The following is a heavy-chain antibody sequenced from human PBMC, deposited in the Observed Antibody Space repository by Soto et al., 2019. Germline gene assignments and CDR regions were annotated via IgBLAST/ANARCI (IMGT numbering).Heavy chain of an antibody. D-gene: IGHD3-3*01. CDR2: IYPGDSDT. CDR3: ARQTVPITIFGVATNAFDI. Sequence: PGESLKISCKGSGYSFTSYWIGWVRQMPGKGLEWMGIIYPGDSDTRYSPSFQGQVTISADKSISTAYLQWSSLKASDTAMYYCARQTVPITIFGVATNAFDIWGQGTMVTVSS. CDR1: GYSFTSYW. J-gene: IGHJ3*02. V-gene: IGHV5-51*01.